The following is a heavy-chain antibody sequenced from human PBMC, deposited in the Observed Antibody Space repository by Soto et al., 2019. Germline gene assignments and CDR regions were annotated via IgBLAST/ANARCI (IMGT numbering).Heavy chain of an antibody. Sequence: ASETLSLTCTVSGGSISSGDYYWSWIRQPPGKGLEWIGYIYYSGSTYYNPSLKSRVTISVDTSKNQFSLKLSSVTAADTAVYYCARTTVVTLRFDYWGQGTQVTVSS. J-gene: IGHJ4*02. V-gene: IGHV4-30-4*01. D-gene: IGHD4-17*01. CDR3: ARTTVVTLRFDY. CDR1: GGSISSGDYY. CDR2: IYYSGST.